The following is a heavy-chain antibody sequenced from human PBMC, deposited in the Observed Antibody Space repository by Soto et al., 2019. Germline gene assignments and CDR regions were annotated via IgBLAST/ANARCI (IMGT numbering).Heavy chain of an antibody. J-gene: IGHJ4*02. CDR1: GGSISSYY. CDR2: IYYSGST. D-gene: IGHD6-6*01. Sequence: QVQLQESGPGLVKPSETLSLTCTVSGGSISSYYWSWIRQPPGKGLEWIGYIYYSGSTNYSPSLKSRVTISVDTSKNQFSLKLSSVTAADTAVYYCARVEYSSSTGGLLFDYWGQGTLVTVSS. V-gene: IGHV4-59*01. CDR3: ARVEYSSSTGGLLFDY.